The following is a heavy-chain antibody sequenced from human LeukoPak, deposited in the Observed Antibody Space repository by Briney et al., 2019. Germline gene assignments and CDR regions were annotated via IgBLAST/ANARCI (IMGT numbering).Heavy chain of an antibody. CDR2: ISPDGSTT. J-gene: IGHJ6*02. CDR1: GFTFSRYW. CDR3: ARRRMSHYDMDV. D-gene: IGHD2-8*01. V-gene: IGHV3-74*03. Sequence: GGSLRLSCAASGFTFSRYWMHWVRQAPGKGLMWVSRISPDGSTTLYADSVKGRFTISRDSAKNTLYLQMGSLRAEDMAVYYCARRRMSHYDMDVWGQGTTVTVSS.